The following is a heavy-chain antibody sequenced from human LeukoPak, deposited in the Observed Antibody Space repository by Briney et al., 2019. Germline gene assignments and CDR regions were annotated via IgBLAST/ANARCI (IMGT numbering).Heavy chain of an antibody. J-gene: IGHJ6*02. CDR1: GGSISSYY. CDR3: ASSIAAAGTPFYYYYGMDV. Sequence: KSSETLSLTCTVSGGSISSYYWSWIRQPPGKGLEWIGYIYYSGSTNYNPSLKSRVTISVDTSKNQFSLKLSSVTAADTAVYYCASSIAAAGTPFYYYYGMDVWGQGTTVTVSS. V-gene: IGHV4-59*08. D-gene: IGHD6-13*01. CDR2: IYYSGST.